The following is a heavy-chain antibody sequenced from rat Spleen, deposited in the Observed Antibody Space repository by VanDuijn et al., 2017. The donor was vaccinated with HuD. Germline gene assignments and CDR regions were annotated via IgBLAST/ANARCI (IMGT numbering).Heavy chain of an antibody. D-gene: IGHD1-2*01. J-gene: IGHJ2*01. CDR2: ISYDGSST. CDR3: ASSYSSYVFDY. Sequence: EVQLVESDGGLVQPGRSLKLSCAASGFTFSDYYMAWVRQAPPKGLEWVATISYDGSSTYYRDSVKGRFTISRDNAKSTLYLQMDSLRSEDTATYYCASSYSSYVFDYWGQGVMVTVSS. CDR1: GFTFSDYY. V-gene: IGHV5-7*01.